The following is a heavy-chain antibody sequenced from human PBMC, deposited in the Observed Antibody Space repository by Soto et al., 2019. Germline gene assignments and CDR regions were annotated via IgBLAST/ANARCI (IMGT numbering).Heavy chain of an antibody. J-gene: IGHJ4*02. V-gene: IGHV3-74*01. CDR2: INSDGSAT. Sequence: EVQLVESGGGLVQPGGSLRLSCATSGFTFKSYWMHWVRQAPGKGLVWVSGINSDGSATIYADSVKGRFTISRDNAKNTLYLQMSSLRAEDTPVYYSARPRPPCGPTCYASPDFWGKGPLVTISS. D-gene: IGHD2-2*01. CDR3: ARPRPPCGPTCYASPDF. CDR1: GFTFKSYW.